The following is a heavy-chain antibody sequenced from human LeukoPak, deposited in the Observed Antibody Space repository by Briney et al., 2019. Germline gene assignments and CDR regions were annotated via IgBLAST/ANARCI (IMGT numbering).Heavy chain of an antibody. Sequence: SETLSLNCAVYGGSFSGYYWSWIRQPPGKGLEWIGEINHSGSTNYNPSLKSRVTISVDTSKNQFSLKLSSVTAADTAVYYCATRYSSSWMGTVDYWGQGTLVTVSS. CDR3: ATRYSSSWMGTVDY. D-gene: IGHD6-6*01. CDR1: GGSFSGYY. V-gene: IGHV4-34*01. CDR2: INHSGST. J-gene: IGHJ4*02.